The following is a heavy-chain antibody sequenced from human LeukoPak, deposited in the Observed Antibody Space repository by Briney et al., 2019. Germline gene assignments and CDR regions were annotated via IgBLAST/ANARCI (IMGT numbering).Heavy chain of an antibody. J-gene: IGHJ6*02. V-gene: IGHV4-4*02. CDR1: GGSISSSNW. CDR3: ARDRGSSWYYGMDV. D-gene: IGHD6-13*01. Sequence: SETLSLTCAVSGGSISSSNWWSWVRQPPGKGLEWIGEIYHSGSTNYNPSLKSRVTISVDKSKNQFSLKLSSVTAADTAVYYCARDRGSSWYYGMDVWGQGTTVTVSS. CDR2: IYHSGST.